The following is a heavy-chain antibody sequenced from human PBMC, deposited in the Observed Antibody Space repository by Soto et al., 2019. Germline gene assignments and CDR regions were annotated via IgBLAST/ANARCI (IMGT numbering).Heavy chain of an antibody. J-gene: IGHJ3*02. CDR1: GFTFSNAW. V-gene: IGHV3-15*07. CDR2: IKSKTDGGTT. CDR3: TQARYYYGSGSYYRAFDI. D-gene: IGHD3-10*01. Sequence: GGSLRLSCAASGFTFSNAWINWVRQAPGKGLEWVGRIKSKTDGGTTNFAAPVKGRFAISRDDSKDMVYLQMNSLKTEDTAVYYCTQARYYYGSGSYYRAFDIWGQGTMVTVSS.